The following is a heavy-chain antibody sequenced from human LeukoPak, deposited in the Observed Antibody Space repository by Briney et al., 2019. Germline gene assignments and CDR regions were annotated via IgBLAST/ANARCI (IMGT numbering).Heavy chain of an antibody. CDR1: GFTFSNAW. D-gene: IGHD2-2*01. J-gene: IGHJ4*02. V-gene: IGHV3-15*01. CDR2: IKNKTYGGTT. Sequence: PGGSLRLSCAASGFTFSNAWMSWVRQAPGKGLEWVGHIKNKTYGGTTDYAAPVKGRFIISRDDSKNTLYLQMNRLRTDDTAVYYCARGLCSSTGCYQGPFDFWGQGMLVTVSS. CDR3: ARGLCSSTGCYQGPFDF.